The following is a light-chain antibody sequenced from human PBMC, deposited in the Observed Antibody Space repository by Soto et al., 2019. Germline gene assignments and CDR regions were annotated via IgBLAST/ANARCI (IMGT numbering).Light chain of an antibody. Sequence: NFMLTQPHSVSESPGKTVTISCTRSSGSIGSNYVQWYQQRPGSSPTTVIYEDNQRPTGVPDRFSGSIDSSSNSASLTISGLETEDEADYYCQSYDATNQVFGGGTKLTVL. J-gene: IGLJ3*02. CDR2: EDN. CDR1: SGSIGSNY. CDR3: QSYDATNQV. V-gene: IGLV6-57*01.